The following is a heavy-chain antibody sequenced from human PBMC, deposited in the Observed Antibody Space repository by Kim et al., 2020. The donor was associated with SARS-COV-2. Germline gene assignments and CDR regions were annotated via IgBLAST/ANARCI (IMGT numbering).Heavy chain of an antibody. V-gene: IGHV3-30*02. CDR3: AKDRSDDILTGYYIGGMDV. Sequence: GRFTISIDNSKNTLYLQMNSLRAEETAVYYCAKDRSDDILTGYYIGGMDVWGQGTTVTVSS. J-gene: IGHJ6*02. D-gene: IGHD3-9*01.